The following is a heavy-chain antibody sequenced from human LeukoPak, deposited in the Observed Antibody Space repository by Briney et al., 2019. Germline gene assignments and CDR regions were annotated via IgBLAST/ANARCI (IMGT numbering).Heavy chain of an antibody. Sequence: GGSLRLSCAASGFTFSSYWMHWVRQAPGEGLVWVSRTNEHGTIINYADSVKGRFTISRDNAKNTLYLQMNSLRTEDSALYYCVVDLSGSADYWGQGTLVTVSS. CDR3: VVDLSGSADY. D-gene: IGHD3-10*01. V-gene: IGHV3-74*01. J-gene: IGHJ4*02. CDR2: TNEHGTII. CDR1: GFTFSSYW.